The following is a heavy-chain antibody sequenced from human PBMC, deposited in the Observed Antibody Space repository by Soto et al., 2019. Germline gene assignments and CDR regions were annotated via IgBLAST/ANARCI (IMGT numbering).Heavy chain of an antibody. J-gene: IGHJ4*02. V-gene: IGHV3-30*15. CDR3: VTQPTTWGSNY. CDR1: GVTFCSYA. D-gene: IGHD7-27*01. CDR2: ISYDGGSQ. Sequence: GGSLRLSCAASGVTFCSYAMHWVRQAPGKGLEWVAVISYDGGSQYYADSAKGRFTISRDNTKNMLYLQMSSLRAEDTAVYYCVTQPTTWGSNYWGQGTLVTVSS.